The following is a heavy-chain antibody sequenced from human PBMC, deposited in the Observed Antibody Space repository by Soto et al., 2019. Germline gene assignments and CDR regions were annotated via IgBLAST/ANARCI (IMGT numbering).Heavy chain of an antibody. Sequence: ASVKVSCKASGFILTSYYIHWVRQAPGQGLEWMGIIDPSGGTTTDAQKFQGRITMTRDTSTSTVYMELSSPRSEDTAVYYCARTEQWLVHPFDYCGQGPLVTVSS. V-gene: IGHV1-46*01. CDR2: IDPSGGTT. CDR3: ARTEQWLVHPFDY. D-gene: IGHD6-19*01. J-gene: IGHJ4*02. CDR1: GFILTSYY.